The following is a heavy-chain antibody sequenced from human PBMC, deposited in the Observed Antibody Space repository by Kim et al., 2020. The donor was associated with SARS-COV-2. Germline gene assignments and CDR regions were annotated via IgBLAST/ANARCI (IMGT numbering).Heavy chain of an antibody. CDR1: GFTFSSYA. CDR2: ISGSGGST. V-gene: IGHV3-23*01. J-gene: IGHJ5*02. Sequence: GGSLRLSCAASGFTFSSYAMSWVRQAPGKGLEWVSAISGSGGSTYYADSVKGRFTISRDNSKNTLYLQMNSLRAEDTAVYYCAKILNRQKRKGGLRYFDRLFPWGQGTLVTVSS. CDR3: AKILNRQKRKGGLRYFDRLFP. D-gene: IGHD3-9*01.